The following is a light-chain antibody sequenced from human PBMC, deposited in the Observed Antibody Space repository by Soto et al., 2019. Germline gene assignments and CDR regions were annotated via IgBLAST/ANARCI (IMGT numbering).Light chain of an antibody. CDR2: GAS. CDR1: QSVSSSY. V-gene: IGKV3-20*01. J-gene: IGKJ1*01. CDR3: QQYGSSPLWT. Sequence: EFVLTQSPGTLSLSPGERATLSCRASQSVSSSYLAWYQQRPGQAPRLLIYGASSRATGIPDRFSGSGSGTDFTLTISRLEPEDFALYYCQQYGSSPLWTFGQGTKVDIK.